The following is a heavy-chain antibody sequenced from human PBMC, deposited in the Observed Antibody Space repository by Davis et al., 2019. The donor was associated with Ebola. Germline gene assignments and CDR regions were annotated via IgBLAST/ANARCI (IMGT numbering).Heavy chain of an antibody. CDR1: GFTFSVYY. Sequence: GGSLRLSCAASGFTFSVYYMSWIRQAPGKGLEWVAFIRYDGSNKYYADSVKGRFTISRDNSKNTLYLQMNSLRAEDTAVYYCANGLVSWGQGTLVTVSS. CDR3: ANGLVS. CDR2: IRYDGSNK. J-gene: IGHJ5*02. D-gene: IGHD6-19*01. V-gene: IGHV3-30*02.